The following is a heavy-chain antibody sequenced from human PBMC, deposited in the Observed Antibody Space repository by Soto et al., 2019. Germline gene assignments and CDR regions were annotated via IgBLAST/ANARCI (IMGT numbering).Heavy chain of an antibody. Sequence: GESLKISCKASGYIFIDYWIGWVRQMPGKGLEWMGKIDPGDSSTNYSPSFRGHITISVDRSINTAHLQFSSLKAADTAVYYCARLEKWYYNYYGLDVWGQGTMVTVSS. V-gene: IGHV5-10-1*01. CDR3: ARLEKWYYNYYGLDV. J-gene: IGHJ6*02. CDR2: IDPGDSST. CDR1: GYIFIDYW. D-gene: IGHD1-26*01.